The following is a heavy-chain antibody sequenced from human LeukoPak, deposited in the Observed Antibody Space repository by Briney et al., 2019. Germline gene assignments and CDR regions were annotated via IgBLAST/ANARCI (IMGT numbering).Heavy chain of an antibody. D-gene: IGHD6-19*01. CDR3: AKGAVAGKVDWFDP. CDR1: GFTFSNFA. J-gene: IGHJ5*02. CDR2: ITGYGAT. V-gene: IGHV3-23*01. Sequence: PGGSLRLSCAASGFTFSNFAMMWVRQAPGTGLQWVSTITGYGATFYADSVRGRFTIFRDTSMNTLFLQMNSLGAEDTAVYYCAKGAVAGKVDWFDPWGQGTLVTVSS.